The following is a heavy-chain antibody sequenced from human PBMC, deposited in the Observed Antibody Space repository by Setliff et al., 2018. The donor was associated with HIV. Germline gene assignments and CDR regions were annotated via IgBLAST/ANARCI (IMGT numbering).Heavy chain of an antibody. J-gene: IGHJ5*02. Sequence: PGGSLRLSCAASGFIFSSYAMHWVRQAPGKGLEWVAVMSYDGNNKYYADSVKGRFTISRDNDKNSVHLQMTSLRAEDTAVYYRASSGSGSYINWFGPWGQGTLVTVSS. CDR1: GFIFSSYA. D-gene: IGHD3-10*01. CDR2: MSYDGNNK. V-gene: IGHV3-30*07. CDR3: ASSGSGSYINWFGP.